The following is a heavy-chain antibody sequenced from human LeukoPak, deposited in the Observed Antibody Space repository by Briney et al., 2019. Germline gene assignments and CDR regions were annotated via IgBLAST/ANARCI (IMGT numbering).Heavy chain of an antibody. Sequence: GGSLSLSCAASGFTFSDYSMNWVRQAPGKGPEWISYISGGSSTIYYADSVKGRFTISRDNAGTSLYLQMNGLRADDTALYYCARAISRRNQLLSGAFVIWSHGTMVTVSS. CDR2: ISGGSSTI. V-gene: IGHV3-48*01. CDR1: GFTFSDYS. D-gene: IGHD2-2*01. J-gene: IGHJ3*02. CDR3: ARAISRRNQLLSGAFVI.